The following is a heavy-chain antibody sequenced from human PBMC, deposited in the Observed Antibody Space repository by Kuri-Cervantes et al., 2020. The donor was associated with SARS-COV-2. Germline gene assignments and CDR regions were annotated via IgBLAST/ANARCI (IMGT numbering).Heavy chain of an antibody. Sequence: SETLSLTCAVYGGSFSGYYWSWIRQPPGKGLEWIGEINHSGSTNYNPSLKSRVTISVDTSKNQFSLKLSSVTAADTAVHYCARVEHRGYDLWSGYYNYYYYGMDVWGQGTTVTVSS. D-gene: IGHD3-3*01. CDR3: ARVEHRGYDLWSGYYNYYYYGMDV. CDR2: INHSGST. J-gene: IGHJ6*02. V-gene: IGHV4-34*01. CDR1: GGSFSGYY.